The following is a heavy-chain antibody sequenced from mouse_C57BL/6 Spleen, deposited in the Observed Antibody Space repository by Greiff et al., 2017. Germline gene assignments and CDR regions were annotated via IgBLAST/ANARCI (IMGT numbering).Heavy chain of an antibody. V-gene: IGHV1-82*01. Sequence: QVQLQQSGPELVKPGASVKISCKASGYAFSSSWMNWVKQRPGKGLEWIGRIYPGDGDTNYNGKFKGKATLTADKSSSTAYMQLSSLTSEDSAVYFCARDYDWYCDVWGTGTTVTVSS. CDR2: IYPGDGDT. J-gene: IGHJ1*03. D-gene: IGHD1-1*02. CDR1: GYAFSSSW. CDR3: ARDYDWYCDV.